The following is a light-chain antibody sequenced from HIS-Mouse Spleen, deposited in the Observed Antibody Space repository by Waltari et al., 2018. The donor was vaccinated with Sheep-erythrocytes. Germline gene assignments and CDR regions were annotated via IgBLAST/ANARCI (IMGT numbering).Light chain of an antibody. CDR3: SSYAGSNNWV. J-gene: IGLJ3*02. CDR1: SSDVGGYNY. Sequence: QSALTQPPSASGSPGQSVTIPCTGTSSDVGGYNYVSWYQQHPGKAPKLLIYEVSKRPAGVPDCFSGSKSGNTASLTVSGLQAEDEADYYCSSYAGSNNWVFGGGTKLTVL. V-gene: IGLV2-8*01. CDR2: EVS.